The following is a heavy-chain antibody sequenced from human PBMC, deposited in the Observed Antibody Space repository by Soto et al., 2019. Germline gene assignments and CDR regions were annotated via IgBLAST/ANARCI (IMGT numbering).Heavy chain of an antibody. Sequence: SQTLSLTCAISGDSVSSNSAAWNCIRHSPSRGLDWLGRTYYRSKWYDYYAVSLKSRIPINPYTSKHQFSLQLNTVTPEDTAVYYCARDLEPIYFDYGCPGTLVNISS. V-gene: IGHV6-1*01. D-gene: IGHD1-1*01. CDR2: TYYRSKWYD. J-gene: IGHJ4*02. CDR1: GDSVSSNSAA. CDR3: ARDLEPIYFDY.